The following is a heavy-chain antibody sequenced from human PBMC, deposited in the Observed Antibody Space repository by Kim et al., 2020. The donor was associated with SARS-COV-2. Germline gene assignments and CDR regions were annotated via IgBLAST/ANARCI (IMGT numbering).Heavy chain of an antibody. D-gene: IGHD1-1*01. V-gene: IGHV4-34*01. CDR1: SGSFGGHS. CDR3: ARRPSGFDW. J-gene: IGHJ4*01. Sequence: SETLSLTCAVYSGSFGGHSWSWIRQPPGMGLEWIGDINDSGSANYNPSLKSRLTLSVDTSKNQFSLRLKSVTAADTAIYYCARRPSGFDWWGPGTPATVS. CDR2: INDSGSA.